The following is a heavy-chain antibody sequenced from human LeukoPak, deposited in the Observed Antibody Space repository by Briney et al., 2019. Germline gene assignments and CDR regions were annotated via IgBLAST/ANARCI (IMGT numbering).Heavy chain of an antibody. CDR3: ARETPYGSGSYPLDY. J-gene: IGHJ4*02. D-gene: IGHD3-10*01. V-gene: IGHV4-59*01. CDR1: GGSISSYY. CDR2: IYNSGST. Sequence: SETLSLTCTVSGGSISSYYWNWIRQPPGKGLEWIGYIYNSGSTNNNPSLKSRVTISVDTSKKQFSLKLSSVTAADTAVYYCARETPYGSGSYPLDYWGQGILVTVSS.